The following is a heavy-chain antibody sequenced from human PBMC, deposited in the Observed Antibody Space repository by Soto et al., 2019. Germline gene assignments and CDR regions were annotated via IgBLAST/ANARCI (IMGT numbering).Heavy chain of an antibody. CDR1: GFTFSSHD. V-gene: IGHV3-13*01. D-gene: IGHD6-13*01. Sequence: EVQLVESGGGLVQPGGSLRLSCIVSGFTFSSHDMHWVRQATGQGLEWVSGIGTAGDTYYSGSVKGRFTISRENAKNSLYLQMNSLRAEDSAVYYCARATAGYDYWGQGTLVTVSS. CDR2: IGTAGDT. CDR3: ARATAGYDY. J-gene: IGHJ4*02.